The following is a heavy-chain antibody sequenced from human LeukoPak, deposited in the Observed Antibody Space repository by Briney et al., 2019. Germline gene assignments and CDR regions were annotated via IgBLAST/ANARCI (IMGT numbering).Heavy chain of an antibody. V-gene: IGHV4-30-2*01. D-gene: IGHD2-2*02. Sequence: TASETLSLTCAVSGGSISSGGYAWSWIRQPPGKGLEWIGYIYDSGSTHYNPSLKSRVTVSVDRSENQFSLKLSSVTAADTAVYYCARSKSYPDYWGQGTLVTVSS. J-gene: IGHJ4*02. CDR2: IYDSGST. CDR3: ARSKSYPDY. CDR1: GGSISSGGYA.